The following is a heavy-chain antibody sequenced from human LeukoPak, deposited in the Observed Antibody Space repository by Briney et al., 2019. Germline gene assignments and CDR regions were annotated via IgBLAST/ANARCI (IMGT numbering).Heavy chain of an antibody. V-gene: IGHV3-30*04. CDR3: ARDRDVDTAMDEYYFDY. CDR1: GFTFSSYA. CDR2: ISYDGSNK. J-gene: IGHJ4*02. D-gene: IGHD5-18*01. Sequence: PGGSLRLSCAASGFTFSSYAMHWVRQAPGKGLEWVAVISYDGSNKYYADSVKGRFTISRDNSKNTLYLQMNSLRAEDTAVYYCARDRDVDTAMDEYYFDYWGQGTLVTVSS.